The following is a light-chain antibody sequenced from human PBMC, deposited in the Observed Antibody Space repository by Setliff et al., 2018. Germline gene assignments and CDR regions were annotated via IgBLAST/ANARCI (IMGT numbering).Light chain of an antibody. CDR2: EVT. CDR1: SNDVGAYNY. J-gene: IGLJ1*01. Sequence: QSALTQPPSASGSPGQSLTISCTGTSNDVGAYNYVSWYQQHPGKAPKLMIYEVTKRPSGVPDRFSGSKSGSTASLTVSGLQGEDEADYYCSSYASSINPDVFGTGTKVTVL. CDR3: SSYASSINPDV. V-gene: IGLV2-8*01.